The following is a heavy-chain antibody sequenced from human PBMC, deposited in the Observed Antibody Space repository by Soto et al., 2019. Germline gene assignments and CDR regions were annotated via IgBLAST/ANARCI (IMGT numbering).Heavy chain of an antibody. V-gene: IGHV1-18*01. Sequence: VASVKVSCKASGGTFSSYTISWVRQAPGQGLEWMGWISANNGITNYAQKLQGRVTMTTDKSTSTAYMELRSLRSDDTAVYYCARLPDYDFWSGYLGSVRDFDYWGQGTLVTVSS. CDR3: ARLPDYDFWSGYLGSVRDFDY. CDR1: GGTFSSYT. CDR2: ISANNGIT. D-gene: IGHD3-3*01. J-gene: IGHJ4*02.